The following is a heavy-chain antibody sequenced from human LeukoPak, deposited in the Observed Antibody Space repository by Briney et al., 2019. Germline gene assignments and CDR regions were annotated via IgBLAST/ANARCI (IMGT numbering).Heavy chain of an antibody. CDR3: AKDRGGVPYGSGSHGGVDY. CDR1: GGSITSDTYY. J-gene: IGHJ4*02. CDR2: ISGSGGST. D-gene: IGHD3-10*01. V-gene: IGHV3-23*01. Sequence: PSETLSLTCDVSGGSITSDTYYWSWVRQAPGKGLEWVSAISGSGGSTYYADSVKGRSTISRDNSKNTLYLQMNSLRAEDTAVYYCAKDRGGVPYGSGSHGGVDYWGQGTLVTVSS.